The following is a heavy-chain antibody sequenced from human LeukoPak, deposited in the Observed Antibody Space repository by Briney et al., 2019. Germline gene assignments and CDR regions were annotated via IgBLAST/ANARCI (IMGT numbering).Heavy chain of an antibody. CDR1: GFTFSSYS. D-gene: IGHD4-17*01. CDR2: ITRSSYI. J-gene: IGHJ4*02. Sequence: PGGSLRLSCAASGFTFSSYSMNWVRQAPGKGLEWVSSITRSSYIYYADSVKGRFTISRDNAKNSLYLQMNSLRAEDTAVYYCARDRTASDYWGQGTLVTVSS. V-gene: IGHV3-21*01. CDR3: ARDRTASDY.